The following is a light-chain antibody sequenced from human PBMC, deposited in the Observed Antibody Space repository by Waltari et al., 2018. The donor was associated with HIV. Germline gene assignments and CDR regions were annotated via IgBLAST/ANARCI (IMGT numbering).Light chain of an antibody. Sequence: QSVLTQPPSASGTPGKRVSISCSGSDSNIGRNYVYWYQQVAGTAPKLLIYRDNQRPSGVSDRFSGSKSGSSASLAISGLRSEDEAAYFCAVWDDSLTGVIFGGKTKLTVL. J-gene: IGLJ2*01. CDR3: AVWDDSLTGVI. V-gene: IGLV1-47*01. CDR1: DSNIGRNY. CDR2: RDN.